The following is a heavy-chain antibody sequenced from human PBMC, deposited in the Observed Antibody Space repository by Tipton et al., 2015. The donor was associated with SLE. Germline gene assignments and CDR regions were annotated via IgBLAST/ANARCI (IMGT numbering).Heavy chain of an antibody. Sequence: LRLSCTVSGASVSSHYWNWIRQTPGKGLEWVGYIHYNRDTNYHPSLKSRVTISVDTPKNQLSLKLTSVTAADTAVYYCARGSVVADDFWGQGTLVTVSS. CDR2: IHYNRDT. J-gene: IGHJ4*02. V-gene: IGHV4-59*02. D-gene: IGHD2-15*01. CDR1: GASVSSHY. CDR3: ARGSVVADDF.